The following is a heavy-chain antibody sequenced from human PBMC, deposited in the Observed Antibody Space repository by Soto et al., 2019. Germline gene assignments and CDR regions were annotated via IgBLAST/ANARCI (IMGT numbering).Heavy chain of an antibody. CDR1: GFSLSTSGVG. D-gene: IGHD3-22*01. CDR2: IYWDDDK. CDR3: AHSSYYYDSSGPFDY. V-gene: IGHV2-5*02. Sequence: QITLKESGPTLVKPTQTLTLTCTFSGFSLSTSGVGVGCIRQPPGKALDWLALIYWDDDKRYSPSLKNRLTITRDTSKNHVVLTMTNMEPVDTATYYCAHSSYYYDSSGPFDYWGQGTLVTVSS. J-gene: IGHJ4*02.